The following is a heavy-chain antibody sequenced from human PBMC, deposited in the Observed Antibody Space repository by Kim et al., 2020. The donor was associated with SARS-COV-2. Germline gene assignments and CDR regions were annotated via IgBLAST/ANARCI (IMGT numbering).Heavy chain of an antibody. V-gene: IGHV3-30-3*01. CDR2: ISYDGSNK. CDR3: ARGPGLRDGDYIFDY. Sequence: GGSLRLSCAASGFTFSSYAMHWVRQAPGKGLEWVAVISYDGSNKYYADSVKGRFTISRDNSKNTLYLQMNSLRAEDTAVYYCARGPGLRDGDYIFDYWGQGTLVTVSS. J-gene: IGHJ4*02. CDR1: GFTFSSYA. D-gene: IGHD4-17*01.